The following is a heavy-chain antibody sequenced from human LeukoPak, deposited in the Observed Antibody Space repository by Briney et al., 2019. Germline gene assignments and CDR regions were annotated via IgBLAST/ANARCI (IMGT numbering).Heavy chain of an antibody. D-gene: IGHD6-13*01. CDR2: IKQDGSEK. Sequence: GGSLRLSCAASEFTFSAYWMSWVRQAPGKGLEWVANIKQDGSEKYYVDSVKGRFTISRDNAKNSLYLQMNSLRAEDTAVYYCARRSSSSWCFDYWGQGTLVTVSS. CDR1: EFTFSAYW. CDR3: ARRSSSSWCFDY. J-gene: IGHJ4*02. V-gene: IGHV3-7*01.